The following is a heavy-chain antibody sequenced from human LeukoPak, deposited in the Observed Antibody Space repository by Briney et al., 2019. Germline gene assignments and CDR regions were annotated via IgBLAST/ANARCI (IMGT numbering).Heavy chain of an antibody. CDR1: GDSINNYY. V-gene: IGHV4-59*01. Sequence: PSETLSLTCTVSGDSINNYYWSWIRQPPGKGLEWIGYIYYSGSTNYNPSLKGRVTISVDTSKNQFSLKLSSVTAADTAVYYCAGGSTSWYPIDYWGQGTLVTVSS. D-gene: IGHD2-2*01. CDR3: AGGSTSWYPIDY. J-gene: IGHJ4*02. CDR2: IYYSGST.